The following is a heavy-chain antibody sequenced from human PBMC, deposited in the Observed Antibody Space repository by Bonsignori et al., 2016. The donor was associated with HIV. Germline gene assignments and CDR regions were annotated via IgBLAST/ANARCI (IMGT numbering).Heavy chain of an antibody. D-gene: IGHD3-3*01. J-gene: IGHJ6*03. CDR3: ARGKTIFGVVIPYYYYYYMDV. V-gene: IGHV4-34*01. CDR2: INHSGST. Sequence: PGKGLEWIGEINHSGSTNYNPSLKSRVTISVDTSKNQFSLKLSSVTAADTAVYYCARGKTIFGVVIPYYYYYYMDVWGKGTTVTVSS.